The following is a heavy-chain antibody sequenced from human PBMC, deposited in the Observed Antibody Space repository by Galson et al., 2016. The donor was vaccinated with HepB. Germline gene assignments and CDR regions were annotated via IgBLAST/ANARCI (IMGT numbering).Heavy chain of an antibody. D-gene: IGHD1-14*01. CDR1: GPSSGSRTYY. CDR3: ARDPGSSPPEYYYAMDV. J-gene: IGHJ6*02. V-gene: IGHV4-39*01. Sequence: ETLSLTCTVSGPSSGSRTYYWAWIRQPPGKPLECIGNIYYSGATHYNPSLESRVTISLDASKNQFSLTLTSVTAADTAIYYCARDPGSSPPEYYYAMDVWGPGTTVTVSS. CDR2: IYYSGAT.